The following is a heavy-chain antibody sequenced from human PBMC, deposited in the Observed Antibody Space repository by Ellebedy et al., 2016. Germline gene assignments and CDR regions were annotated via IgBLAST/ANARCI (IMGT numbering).Heavy chain of an antibody. V-gene: IGHV3-30*18. CDR2: MSNDETIK. D-gene: IGHD3-16*01. CDR1: GFSLSSYG. CDR3: AKDTWVGESYIDY. Sequence: GESLKISXAASGFSLSSYGMHWVRQAPGKGLEWVAVMSNDETIKYYADSVKGRFTISRDNSKNTVYLHMNSLRLEDTAVYYCAKDTWVGESYIDYWGQGTLVTVSS. J-gene: IGHJ4*02.